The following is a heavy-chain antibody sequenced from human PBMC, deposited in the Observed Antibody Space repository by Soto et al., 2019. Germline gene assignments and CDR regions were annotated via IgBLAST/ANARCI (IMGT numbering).Heavy chain of an antibody. J-gene: IGHJ3*02. V-gene: IGHV1-18*04. Sequence: ASVKVSCKASGYTFTSYGISWVRQAPGQGLEWMGWISAYNGNTNYAQKLQGRVTMTTDTSTSTAYMELRSLRSDDTAVYYCTRSGYYYGPSAFDIWGQGTMVTVSS. CDR2: ISAYNGNT. D-gene: IGHD3-10*01. CDR3: TRSGYYYGPSAFDI. CDR1: GYTFTSYG.